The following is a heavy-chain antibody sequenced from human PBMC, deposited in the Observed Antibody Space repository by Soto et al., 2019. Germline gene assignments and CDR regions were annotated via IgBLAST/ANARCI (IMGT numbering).Heavy chain of an antibody. CDR1: GGTFSSYA. J-gene: IGHJ5*02. CDR3: ARDGYSSSSGYNWFDP. D-gene: IGHD6-6*01. Sequence: VASVKVSCKASGGTFSSYAISWVRQAPGQGLEWMGGIIPIFGTANYAQKFQGRVTITADESTSTAYMELSSLRSEDTAVYYCARDGYSSSSGYNWFDPWGQGTLVTVSS. CDR2: IIPIFGTA. V-gene: IGHV1-69*13.